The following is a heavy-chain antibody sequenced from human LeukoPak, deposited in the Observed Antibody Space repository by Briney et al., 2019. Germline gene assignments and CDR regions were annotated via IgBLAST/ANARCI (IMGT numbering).Heavy chain of an antibody. V-gene: IGHV4-34*01. J-gene: IGHJ6*03. CDR1: GVSFSGYY. CDR2: INHSGST. D-gene: IGHD1-26*01. Sequence: SETLSLTCAVYGVSFSGYYWSWIRQPPGKGLEWVGEINHSGSTNYNPSLKSRVTISVDTSKNQCSLKLSSVTAADTAVYYCARAGRVGATAGYYYYYMDVWGKGTTVTASS. CDR3: ARAGRVGATAGYYYYYMDV.